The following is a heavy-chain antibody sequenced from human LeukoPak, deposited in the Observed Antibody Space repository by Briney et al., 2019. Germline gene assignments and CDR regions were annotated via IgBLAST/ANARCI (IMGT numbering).Heavy chain of an antibody. V-gene: IGHV3-30*18. D-gene: IGHD6-19*01. CDR3: GKDLTGGWSLDY. CDR2: ISDDGRRK. CDR1: GFTFSRSG. Sequence: GGSLRLSCAASGFTFSRSGTHWVRQAPGKGLEWAAFISDDGRRKYYADSVKGRFTISRDDSKNTVYLQMNSLRSEDTAMYYCGKDLTGGWSLDYWGQGTLVTVSS. J-gene: IGHJ4*02.